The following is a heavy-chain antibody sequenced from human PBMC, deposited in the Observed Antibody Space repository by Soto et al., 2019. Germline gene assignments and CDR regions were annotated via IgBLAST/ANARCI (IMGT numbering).Heavy chain of an antibody. CDR2: ISYDGSNK. J-gene: IGHJ5*02. CDR3: AREWGSSPGFDP. CDR1: GFTFSSYA. D-gene: IGHD3-16*01. V-gene: IGHV3-30-3*01. Sequence: QVQLVESGGGVVQPGRSLRLSCAASGFTFSSYAMHWVRQAPGKGLEWVAVISYDGSNKYYADSVKGRFTISRENSKNTPYLQMNSLRAEDTAVYYCAREWGSSPGFDPWGQGTLVTVSS.